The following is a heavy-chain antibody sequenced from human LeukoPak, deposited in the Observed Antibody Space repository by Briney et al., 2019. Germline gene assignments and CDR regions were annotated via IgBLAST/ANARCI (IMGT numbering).Heavy chain of an antibody. CDR2: INSEGSRT. V-gene: IGHV3-74*01. J-gene: IGHJ4*02. CDR3: ARDHCSGANCQVVLDY. Sequence: GGSLRLSCAASGFTFSSYGMHWVRQAPGKGLVWVSRINSEGSRTFYADSVKGRFTISRDNAKNTLYLQMNSLRAEDTAVYYCARDHCSGANCQVVLDYSGQGTLVTVSS. D-gene: IGHD2-15*01. CDR1: GFTFSSYG.